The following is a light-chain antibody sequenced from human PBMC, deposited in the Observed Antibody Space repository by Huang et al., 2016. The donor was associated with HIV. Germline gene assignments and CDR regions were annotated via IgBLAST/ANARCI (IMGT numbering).Light chain of an antibody. Sequence: DIVMTQTPLSSPVTLGQPAAISCRSSQRLVHSDGHTYLSWLQHRTGQPPRLLIEKVSNRYSGVPDRFSGSGAGTDFTLKISSVEAEDVGIYYCTQCTQFPWTFGQGTKVEIK. J-gene: IGKJ1*01. CDR2: KVS. CDR3: TQCTQFPWT. V-gene: IGKV2-24*01. CDR1: QRLVHSDGHTY.